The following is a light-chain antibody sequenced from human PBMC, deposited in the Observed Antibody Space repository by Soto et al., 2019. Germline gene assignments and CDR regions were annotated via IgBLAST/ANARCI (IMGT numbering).Light chain of an antibody. Sequence: QSALTQPASVSGSPGQSITISCTGTSSDVGGNHVSWYQHHPGKAPRLIVYDVSNRPSGISNRFSGSKSDNTASLTISGLQADDVADYYCSSHTRSGRYVFGTGTKLTVL. J-gene: IGLJ1*01. CDR3: SSHTRSGRYV. V-gene: IGLV2-14*03. CDR1: SSDVGGNH. CDR2: DVS.